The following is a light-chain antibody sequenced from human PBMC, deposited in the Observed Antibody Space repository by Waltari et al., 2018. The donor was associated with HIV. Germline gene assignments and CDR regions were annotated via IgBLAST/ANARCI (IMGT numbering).Light chain of an antibody. Sequence: QTVVTQEPSFSVSPGGTVTLTCGLSSGSVSISYYPSWYQQTPGQAPRTRIYSTNHRSSGVPDRFSGSILGNKAALTITGAEADDESDYYCVVDMSSGIWVFGGGTKLTVL. CDR2: STN. CDR1: SGSVSISYY. CDR3: VVDMSSGIWV. J-gene: IGLJ3*02. V-gene: IGLV8-61*01.